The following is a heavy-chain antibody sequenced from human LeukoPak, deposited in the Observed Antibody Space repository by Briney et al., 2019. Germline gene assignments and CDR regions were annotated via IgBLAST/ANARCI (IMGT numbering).Heavy chain of an antibody. CDR2: ISNSGGTT. CDR3: ARDRGTIFGVVITYYYYGMDV. J-gene: IGHJ6*02. CDR1: GFTFSRYA. Sequence: GGSLRLSCAASGFTFSRYAMTWVRQAPGKGLEWVSGISNSGGTTYYAGSVKGRFTISRDNSKNTLFVQMNSLRVEDTAVYYCARDRGTIFGVVITYYYYGMDVWGQGTTVTVSS. V-gene: IGHV3-23*01. D-gene: IGHD3-3*01.